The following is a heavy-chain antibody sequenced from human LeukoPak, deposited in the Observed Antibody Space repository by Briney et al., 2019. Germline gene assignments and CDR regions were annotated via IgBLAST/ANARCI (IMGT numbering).Heavy chain of an antibody. CDR2: FDPEDGET. J-gene: IGHJ4*02. CDR1: GYTLTELS. Sequence: GASVKVSCKVSGYTLTELSMHWVRQAPGKGLEWMGGFDPEDGETTYAQKFQGRVTMTEDTSTDTAYMELSSLRSEDTAVYYCATVESGGSWDYFDYWGQGTLVTVSS. D-gene: IGHD2-15*01. CDR3: ATVESGGSWDYFDY. V-gene: IGHV1-24*01.